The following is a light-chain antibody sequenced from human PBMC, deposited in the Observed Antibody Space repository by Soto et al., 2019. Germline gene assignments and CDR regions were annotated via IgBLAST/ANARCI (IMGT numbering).Light chain of an antibody. CDR1: QGIRHA. V-gene: IGKV1-6*01. CDR2: AAS. J-gene: IGKJ4*01. CDR3: LQDYTYPRT. Sequence: AIEMTQSPSSLSVSVGDRVTITCRASQGIRHALGWYQQKPGKAPELLIYAASILQSGVPSRFSGSGSGTDFTLTITSLQPEDFAIYYCLQDYTYPRTFGGGTKMDIK.